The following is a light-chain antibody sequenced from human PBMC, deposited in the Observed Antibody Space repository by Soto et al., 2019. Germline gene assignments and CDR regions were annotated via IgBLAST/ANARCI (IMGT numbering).Light chain of an antibody. CDR1: SSDVGGYNF. J-gene: IGLJ1*01. CDR3: SSYAGSDMGV. CDR2: EVT. Sequence: QSALTQPPSASGSPGQSVTISVTGTSSDVGGYNFVSWYQQHPGKAPKLIIYEVTQRHSGVPDRFSGSKSGNTASLPVSGLQADDEADYFCSSYAGSDMGVFGTGTKLTVL. V-gene: IGLV2-8*01.